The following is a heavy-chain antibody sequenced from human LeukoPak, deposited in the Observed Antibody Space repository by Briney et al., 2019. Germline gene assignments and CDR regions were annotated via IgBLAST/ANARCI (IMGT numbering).Heavy chain of an antibody. Sequence: GGSLRLSCAASGFTFSSYGMHWVRQAPGKGLEWVAFIRYDGSNKYYADSVKGQFTISRDNSKNTLYLQMNSLRADDMAVYYCATIPLLYNWKADGGFDYWGQGTLVTVSS. CDR1: GFTFSSYG. D-gene: IGHD1-20*01. J-gene: IGHJ4*02. CDR3: ATIPLLYNWKADGGFDY. V-gene: IGHV3-30*02. CDR2: IRYDGSNK.